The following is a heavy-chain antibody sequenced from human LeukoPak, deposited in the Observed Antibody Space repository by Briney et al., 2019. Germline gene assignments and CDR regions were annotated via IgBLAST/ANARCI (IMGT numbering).Heavy chain of an antibody. J-gene: IGHJ4*02. CDR3: IRQECSGGSCSYVDY. D-gene: IGHD2-15*01. CDR1: GFTFSSYW. Sequence: PGGSLRLSCAASGFTFSSYWMTWVRQAPGKGLEWVAVISYDGSNKYYADSVKGRFTISRDNSKNTAYLQMNSLKAEDTAVYYCIRQECSGGSCSYVDYWGQGTLVTVSS. V-gene: IGHV3-30*03. CDR2: ISYDGSNK.